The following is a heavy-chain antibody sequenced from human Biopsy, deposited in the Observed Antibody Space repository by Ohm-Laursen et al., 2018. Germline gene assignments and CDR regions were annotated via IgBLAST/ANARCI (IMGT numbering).Heavy chain of an antibody. V-gene: IGHV1-24*01. D-gene: IGHD3-22*01. J-gene: IGHJ4*02. CDR1: GSRLTEAS. Sequence: ASVKASCKVSGSRLTEASMHWVRQAPGKGLEWMGGFDPADDRRLDAQKFQGRLTMSADTSTDTVYMELVSLRSEDTAIYYCASLNYYDSSAYFFEYWGQGTLVSVSS. CDR2: FDPADDRR. CDR3: ASLNYYDSSAYFFEY.